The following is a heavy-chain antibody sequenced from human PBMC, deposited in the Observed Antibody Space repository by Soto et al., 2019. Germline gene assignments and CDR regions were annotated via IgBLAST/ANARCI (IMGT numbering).Heavy chain of an antibody. CDR2: INPNSSGT. V-gene: IGHV1-2*04. CDR3: ARDFSLVVPAAMPSTYYYYGMDV. Sequence: QVQLVQSGAEVKKPGASVKVSCKASGYTFTGYYMHWVRQAPGQGLEWMGWINPNSSGTNSAQRFQGWVTMTRDTSISTAYMELSRLRSDDTAVYYCARDFSLVVPAAMPSTYYYYGMDVWGQGTTVTVSS. CDR1: GYTFTGYY. D-gene: IGHD2-2*01. J-gene: IGHJ6*02.